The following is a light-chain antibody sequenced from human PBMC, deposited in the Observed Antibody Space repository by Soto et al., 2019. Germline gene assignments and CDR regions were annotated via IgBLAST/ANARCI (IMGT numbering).Light chain of an antibody. CDR3: QHHNNWPPYT. CDR1: QSVSSN. J-gene: IGKJ2*01. Sequence: EVVMTQSPATLYVSPGERDTLSCRASQSVSSNLVWYQQKPGQAPRLLIYGASTRATGIPARFSGSGSGTEFTLTISSLQSEDFAVYYCQHHNNWPPYTFGQGTKLEIK. V-gene: IGKV3-15*01. CDR2: GAS.